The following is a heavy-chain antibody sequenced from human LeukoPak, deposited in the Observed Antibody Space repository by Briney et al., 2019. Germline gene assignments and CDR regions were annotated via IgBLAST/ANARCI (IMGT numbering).Heavy chain of an antibody. Sequence: GGSLRLSCAASGLTFSEYNMHWVRQAPGKGLEYVSAISTNGGTTHYADSVKGRFTISRDDSKSTLDLQMGSLRPEDLAVYYCARGFRFYGSGIDYWGQGTLATV. V-gene: IGHV3-64*02. CDR1: GLTFSEYN. D-gene: IGHD3-10*01. CDR2: ISTNGGTT. J-gene: IGHJ4*02. CDR3: ARGFRFYGSGIDY.